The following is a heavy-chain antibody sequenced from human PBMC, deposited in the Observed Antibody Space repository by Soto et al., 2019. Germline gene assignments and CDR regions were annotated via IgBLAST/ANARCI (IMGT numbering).Heavy chain of an antibody. V-gene: IGHV3-23*01. J-gene: IGHJ3*02. Sequence: PGGSLRLSCAASGFTFSSYAMSWARQAPGKGLEWVSAISGSGGSTYYADSVKGRFTISRDNSKNTLFLQMNSLRAEDTAVYYCALPFDDSSGDAFDIWGQGTMVTVSS. CDR3: ALPFDDSSGDAFDI. D-gene: IGHD3-22*01. CDR2: ISGSGGST. CDR1: GFTFSSYA.